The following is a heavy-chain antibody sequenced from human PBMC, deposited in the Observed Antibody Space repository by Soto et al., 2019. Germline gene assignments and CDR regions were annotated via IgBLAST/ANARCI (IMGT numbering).Heavy chain of an antibody. CDR3: AKDLVAIPTNWFDP. CDR1: GFTFSSYA. CDR2: ISGSGGST. Sequence: GGSLRLSCAASGFTFSSYAMSWVRQAPGKGLEWVSAISGSGGSTYYADSVKGRFTISRDNSKNTLYLQMNSLRAEDTAVYHCAKDLVAIPTNWFDPWGQGTLVTVSS. D-gene: IGHD2-21*01. V-gene: IGHV3-23*01. J-gene: IGHJ5*02.